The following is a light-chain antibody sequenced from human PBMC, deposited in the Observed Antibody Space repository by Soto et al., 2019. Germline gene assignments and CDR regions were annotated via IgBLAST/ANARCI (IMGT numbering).Light chain of an antibody. CDR2: GAS. CDR1: QSVRSNY. Sequence: EIVLTQSPDTLSLSPGERATLSCRASQSVRSNYLAWYQQKPGQAPRLLIYGASSRATRIPDRFSGTGSGTDFTLTISRLEPEDFAVYYCQQYGGSPYTFGQWTKLEIK. CDR3: QQYGGSPYT. V-gene: IGKV3-20*01. J-gene: IGKJ2*01.